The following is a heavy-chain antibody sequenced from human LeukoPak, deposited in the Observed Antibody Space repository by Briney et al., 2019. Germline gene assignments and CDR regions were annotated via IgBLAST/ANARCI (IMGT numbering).Heavy chain of an antibody. CDR2: ISYSGST. CDR3: ARVRGTIPRYGDLRDYYFDY. V-gene: IGHV4-61*01. J-gene: IGHJ4*02. CDR1: GGSIISDIYY. Sequence: SQILSLTCTVSGGSIISDIYYWSWMRQPPGKGLEWIGYISYSGSTNYNPSLKSRVTISVDTSNNQFSLKLSSVNAADTAVYFCARVRGTIPRYGDLRDYYFDYWGQGTLVTVSS. D-gene: IGHD4-17*01.